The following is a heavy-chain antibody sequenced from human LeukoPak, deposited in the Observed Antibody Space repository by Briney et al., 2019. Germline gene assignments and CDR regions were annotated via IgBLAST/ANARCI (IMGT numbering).Heavy chain of an antibody. D-gene: IGHD2-2*01. J-gene: IGHJ4*02. CDR1: GFTFDDYA. Sequence: GGSLRLSCAASGFTFDDYAMHWARQAPGKGLEWVSLISGDGGSTYYADSVKGRFTISRDNSKNSLYLQMNSLRTEDTALYYCAKDIGDIVVVPAAAPTDYWGQGTLVTVSS. CDR3: AKDIGDIVVVPAAAPTDY. V-gene: IGHV3-43*02. CDR2: ISGDGGST.